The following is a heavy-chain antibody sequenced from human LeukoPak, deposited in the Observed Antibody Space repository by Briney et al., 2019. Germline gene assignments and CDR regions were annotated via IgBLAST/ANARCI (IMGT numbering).Heavy chain of an antibody. CDR3: SGFGEFYLFDY. V-gene: IGHV4-31*03. J-gene: IGHJ4*02. CDR1: GGSISSGGYY. D-gene: IGHD3-10*01. CDR2: IYYSGST. Sequence: PSGTLSLTCTVSGGSISSGGYYWSWIRQHPGKGLEWIGYIYYSGSTYYNPSLKSRVTISVDTSKNQFSLKLSSVTAADTAVYYCSGFGEFYLFDYWGQGTLVTVSS.